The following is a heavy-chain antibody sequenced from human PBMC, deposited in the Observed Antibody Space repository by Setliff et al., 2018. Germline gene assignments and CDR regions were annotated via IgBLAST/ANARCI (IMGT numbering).Heavy chain of an antibody. CDR1: DGSMTSGTYY. CDR2: IHYRGTT. V-gene: IGHV4-39*01. D-gene: IGHD1-1*01. Sequence: SETLSLTCSVSDGSMTSGTYYWAWIRQPPGKGLEWIGRIHYRGTTYSNASLASRLTISVDTAKNQFSLKLTSVTAADTAVYYCARTGTYRYFDYWGQGTRVTVSS. CDR3: ARTGTYRYFDY. J-gene: IGHJ4*02.